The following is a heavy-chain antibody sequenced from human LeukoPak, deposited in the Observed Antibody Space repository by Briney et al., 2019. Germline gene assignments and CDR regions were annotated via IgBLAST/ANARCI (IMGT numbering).Heavy chain of an antibody. V-gene: IGHV4-39*07. CDR1: GASISNPTYH. D-gene: IGHD3-22*01. J-gene: IGHJ4*02. Sequence: SETLSLTCTVSGASISNPTYHWGWIRQPLGKGLEWIGSMYYTGITYYNPSLKSRVTISLDTSKNQFSLKLNSVTAADTAVYYCARSAERGYHLDYWGQGTLVTVSS. CDR3: ARSAERGYHLDY. CDR2: MYYTGIT.